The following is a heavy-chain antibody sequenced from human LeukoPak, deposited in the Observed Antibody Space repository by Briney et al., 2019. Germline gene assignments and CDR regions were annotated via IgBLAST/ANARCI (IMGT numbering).Heavy chain of an antibody. J-gene: IGHJ4*02. CDR1: GFTFSSYA. CDR3: AKSPELRRLAHDY. D-gene: IGHD1-26*01. Sequence: GGSLRLSCATSGFTFSSYAMSWVRQAPGKGLEWVSAISGSGGSTYYADSVKGRFTISRDNSKNTLYLQMNSLRAEDTAVYYCAKSPELRRLAHDYWGQGTLVTVSS. CDR2: ISGSGGST. V-gene: IGHV3-23*01.